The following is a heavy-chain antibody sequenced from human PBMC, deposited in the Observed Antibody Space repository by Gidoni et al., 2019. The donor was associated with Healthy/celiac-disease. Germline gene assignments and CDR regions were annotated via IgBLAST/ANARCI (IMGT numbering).Heavy chain of an antibody. D-gene: IGHD3-3*01. CDR2: ISWNSGSI. V-gene: IGHV3-9*01. Sequence: EVQLVESGGGLVQPGRSLRLSCAASGFTFDAYAMHWVRQAPGKGLEWVSGISWNSGSIGYADSVKGRFTISRDNAKNSLYLQMNSLRAEDTALYYCAKDNGGDFWSGNGGYYYYYGMDVWGQGTTVTVSS. CDR1: GFTFDAYA. J-gene: IGHJ6*02. CDR3: AKDNGGDFWSGNGGYYYYYGMDV.